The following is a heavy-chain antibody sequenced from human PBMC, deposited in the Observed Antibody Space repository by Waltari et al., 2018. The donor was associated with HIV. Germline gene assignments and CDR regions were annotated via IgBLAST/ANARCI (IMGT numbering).Heavy chain of an antibody. CDR1: GFTVSSNY. V-gene: IGHV3-53*04. CDR3: ARDRHYSYGPTAGKRLGMDV. J-gene: IGHJ6*02. Sequence: EVQLVESGGGLVQPGGSLRLSCAASGFTVSSNYMSWVRQAPGKGLEWVSVIYSGGSTYYADSVKGRFTISRHNSKNTLYLQMNSLRAEDTAVYYCARDRHYSYGPTAGKRLGMDVWGQGTTVTVSS. CDR2: IYSGGST. D-gene: IGHD5-18*01.